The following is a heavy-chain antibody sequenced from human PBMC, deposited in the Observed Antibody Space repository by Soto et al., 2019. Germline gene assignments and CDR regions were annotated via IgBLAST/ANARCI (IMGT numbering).Heavy chain of an antibody. J-gene: IGHJ6*02. CDR1: GSSLSTSGKC. D-gene: IGHD6-13*01. V-gene: IGHV2-70*01. CDR3: ARIRGAAASDGMDV. Sequence: SAPTLVNPTQPLTLTCTFSGSSLSTSGKCVSWIRQPPGKALEWLALIDWADDKYYSTSLKTRLTISKDTSKNKVVLTMTSMDPVDTATYYCARIRGAAASDGMDVWGQGTTVTVSS. CDR2: IDWADDK.